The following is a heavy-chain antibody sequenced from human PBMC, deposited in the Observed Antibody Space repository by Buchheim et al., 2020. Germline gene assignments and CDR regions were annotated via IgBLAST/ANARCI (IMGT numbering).Heavy chain of an antibody. CDR2: INPSDGST. Sequence: QVQLVQSGAEVKEPGASVKVSCKASGYTFTSYYMHWVRQAPGQGLEWMGVINPSDGSTTYAQKFQGRLTMTRDTSTTTVYMEVGSLRVEDTAVYFCARAASSGRRFDYWGQGT. V-gene: IGHV1-46*01. CDR1: GYTFTSYY. D-gene: IGHD1-26*01. CDR3: ARAASSGRRFDY. J-gene: IGHJ4*02.